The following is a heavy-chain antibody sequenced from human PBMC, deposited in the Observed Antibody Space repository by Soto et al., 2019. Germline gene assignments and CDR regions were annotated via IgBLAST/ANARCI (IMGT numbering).Heavy chain of an antibody. J-gene: IGHJ3*02. D-gene: IGHD3-10*01. CDR2: ISSSSSYI. CDR3: ARVLWFGELTALGAFDI. CDR1: GFTFSSYS. Sequence: GGSLRLSCAASGFTFSSYSMNWVRQAPGKGLEWVSSISSSSSYIYYADPVKGRFTISRDNAKNSLYLQMNSLRAEDTAVYYCARVLWFGELTALGAFDIWGQGTMVTVSS. V-gene: IGHV3-21*01.